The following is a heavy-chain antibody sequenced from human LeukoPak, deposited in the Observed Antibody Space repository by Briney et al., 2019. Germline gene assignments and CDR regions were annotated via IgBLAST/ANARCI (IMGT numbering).Heavy chain of an antibody. CDR1: GFTFSSYW. D-gene: IGHD5-12*01. Sequence: GGSLRLSCAASGFTFSSYWMHWVRQAPGKGLVWVSRINSDGSNIAYADSVKGRFTISRDNAKNSLYLQMNSLRAEDTAVYYCARERVTTTAFDIWGQGTMVTVSS. CDR3: ARERVTTTAFDI. CDR2: INSDGSNI. V-gene: IGHV3-74*01. J-gene: IGHJ3*02.